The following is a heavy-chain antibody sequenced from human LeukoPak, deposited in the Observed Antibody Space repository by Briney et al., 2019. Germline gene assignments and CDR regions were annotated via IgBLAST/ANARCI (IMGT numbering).Heavy chain of an antibody. D-gene: IGHD3-22*01. Sequence: GGSLRLSCAASGFTFSSYWMHWVRQAPGTGLVWVSRINTDGSSTTYADSVKGRFTISRDNSKNTLYLQMNSLRAVDTAVYYCARAEGYYDSSGNDAFDIWGQGTMVTVSS. J-gene: IGHJ3*02. CDR1: GFTFSSYW. CDR3: ARAEGYYDSSGNDAFDI. V-gene: IGHV3-74*01. CDR2: INTDGSST.